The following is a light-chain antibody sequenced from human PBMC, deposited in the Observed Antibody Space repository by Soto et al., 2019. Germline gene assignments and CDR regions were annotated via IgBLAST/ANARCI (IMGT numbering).Light chain of an antibody. Sequence: QSVLTQPPSVSEAPRQRVTISCSGSRSNIGNNAASWYQQVPGKAPKLLVYYDDLVASGVSVRFSGSKSGTSASLAISGLQSEDEADYYCAAWDDRMNVFLFGGGTRSPS. CDR3: AAWDDRMNVFL. J-gene: IGLJ2*01. V-gene: IGLV1-36*01. CDR1: RSNIGNNA. CDR2: YDD.